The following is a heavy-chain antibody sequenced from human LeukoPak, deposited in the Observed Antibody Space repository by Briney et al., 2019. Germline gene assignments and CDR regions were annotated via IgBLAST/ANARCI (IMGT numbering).Heavy chain of an antibody. J-gene: IGHJ4*02. D-gene: IGHD3-22*01. CDR2: IYTSGST. CDR3: ARAGTYYGSRAMDY. V-gene: IGHV4-61*02. Sequence: SETLSLTCTVSGGSISSGSYYWTWIRQPAGKGLEWIGRIYTSGSTNYNPSLKSRVTISVDTSKNHFSLKLSSVTAADTAVYYCARAGTYYGSRAMDYWGQGTLVTVSS. CDR1: GGSISSGSYY.